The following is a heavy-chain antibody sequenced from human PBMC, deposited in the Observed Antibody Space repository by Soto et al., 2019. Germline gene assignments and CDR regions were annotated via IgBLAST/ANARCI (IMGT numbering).Heavy chain of an antibody. CDR2: IYYSGST. CDR3: ARLLPSITIFGVTYYYYMDV. J-gene: IGHJ6*03. D-gene: IGHD3-3*01. V-gene: IGHV4-39*01. Sequence: SETLSLTCTVSGGSISSSSYYWGWIRQPPGKGLEWIGSIYYSGSTYYNPSLKSRVTISVDTSKNQFSLKLSSVTAADTAVYYCARLLPSITIFGVTYYYYMDVWGKGTTVTVS. CDR1: GGSISSSSYY.